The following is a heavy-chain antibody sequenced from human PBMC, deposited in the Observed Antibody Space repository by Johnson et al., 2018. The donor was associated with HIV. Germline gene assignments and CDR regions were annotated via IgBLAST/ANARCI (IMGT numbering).Heavy chain of an antibody. D-gene: IGHD1-14*01. Sequence: VQLVESGGGVVQPGGSLRLSCAASGFTFSSYGMHWVRQAPGKGLEWVSGIGTAGDTHYADSLKGRFTISREDAKNSLYLQMNSLRAGDTAVYYCARGFHRGGAFDISGQ. J-gene: IGHJ3*02. CDR3: ARGFHRGGAFDI. CDR1: GFTFSSYG. CDR2: IGTAGDT. V-gene: IGHV3-13*01.